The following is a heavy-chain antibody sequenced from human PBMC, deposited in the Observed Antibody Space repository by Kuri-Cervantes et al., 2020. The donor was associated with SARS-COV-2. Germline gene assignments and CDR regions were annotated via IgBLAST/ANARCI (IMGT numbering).Heavy chain of an antibody. D-gene: IGHD3-3*01. Sequence: ESLKISCTVSGGSISNYYWSWIRQPPGKGLEWIGNVFYSGSTNYNPSLKSRVAISLNTSASQFSLKVTSVTAADTAVYYCVKGGARITNSGVVIANWFDPWGQGTLVTVSS. J-gene: IGHJ5*02. V-gene: IGHV4-59*01. CDR3: VKGGARITNSGVVIANWFDP. CDR1: GGSISNYY. CDR2: VFYSGST.